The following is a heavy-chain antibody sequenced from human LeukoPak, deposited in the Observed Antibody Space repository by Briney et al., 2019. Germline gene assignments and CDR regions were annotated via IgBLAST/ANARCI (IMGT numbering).Heavy chain of an antibody. D-gene: IGHD3-22*01. J-gene: IGHJ4*02. CDR1: GFTFSSYA. CDR3: AKAAYYYDSSGYAWDY. CDR2: ISGSGGST. V-gene: IGHV3-23*01. Sequence: GGSLRLSCAASGFTFSSYAMSWVRQAPGKGLEWVSAISGSGGSTYYADSVKGRFTISRDNSKNTLYLQMNSLRAEDTAVYYCAKAAYYYDSSGYAWDYWGQGTLVTVPS.